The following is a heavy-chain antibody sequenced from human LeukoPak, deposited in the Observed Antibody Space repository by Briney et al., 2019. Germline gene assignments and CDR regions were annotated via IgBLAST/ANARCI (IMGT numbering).Heavy chain of an antibody. J-gene: IGHJ4*02. CDR1: GFTFSSYW. CDR3: ARGLADIVVVVAAIDWVNFDY. Sequence: GGSLRLSCAASGFTFSSYWMNWARQAPGKGLEWVASINHNGNVNYYVDSVKGRFTISKDNAKNSLYLQMNSLRDEDTAVYYCARGLADIVVVVAAIDWVNFDYWGQGTLVTVSS. V-gene: IGHV3-7*01. D-gene: IGHD2-15*01. CDR2: INHNGNVN.